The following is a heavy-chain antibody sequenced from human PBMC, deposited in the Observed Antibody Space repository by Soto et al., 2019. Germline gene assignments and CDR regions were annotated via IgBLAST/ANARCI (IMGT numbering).Heavy chain of an antibody. D-gene: IGHD6-13*01. Sequence: GGSLRLSCAASGFTFSSYSMNWVRQAPGKGLEWVSSISSSSSYIYYADSVKGRFTISRDNAKNSLYLQMSSLKAEDTAVYYCAPIAAAGPERNDFDYWGQGTLVTVSS. J-gene: IGHJ4*02. CDR1: GFTFSSYS. CDR3: APIAAAGPERNDFDY. CDR2: ISSSSSYI. V-gene: IGHV3-21*01.